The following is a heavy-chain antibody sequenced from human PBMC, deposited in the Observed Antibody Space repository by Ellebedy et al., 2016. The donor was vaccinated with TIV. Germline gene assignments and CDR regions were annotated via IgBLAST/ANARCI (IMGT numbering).Heavy chain of an antibody. CDR1: GLTLSTSS. CDR3: AREGWGETVRGY. V-gene: IGHV3-48*04. D-gene: IGHD3-10*01. Sequence: PGGSLRLSCAASGLTLSTSSMNWVRQSPGKGLAWLSSISASGATIYYADAGKCRFTISRDNARALLYLQMSSLRAEATAIYYCAREGWGETVRGYWGQGTQVTVSS. J-gene: IGHJ4*02. CDR2: ISASGATI.